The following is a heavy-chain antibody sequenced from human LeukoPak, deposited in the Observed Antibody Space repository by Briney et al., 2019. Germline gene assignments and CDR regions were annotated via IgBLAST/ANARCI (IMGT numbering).Heavy chain of an antibody. V-gene: IGHV1-2*02. CDR1: GYTFTGYY. CDR2: INPNSGGT. CDR3: ARVETGFDHSDAFDI. Sequence: ASVKVSCTASGYTFTGYYMHWVRQAPGQGLEWMGWINPNSGGTNYAQKFQGRVTMTGDTSISTAYMELSRLRSDDTAVYYCARVETGFDHSDAFDIWGQGTMVTVSS. J-gene: IGHJ3*02. D-gene: IGHD3-9*01.